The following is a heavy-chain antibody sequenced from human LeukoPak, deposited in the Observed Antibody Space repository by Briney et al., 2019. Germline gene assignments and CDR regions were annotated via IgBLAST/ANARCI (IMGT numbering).Heavy chain of an antibody. V-gene: IGHV1-8*01. CDR2: MNPKSGNT. Sequence: ASVKVSCKASVYIFTTYGINWVRQAAGQGLEWMGWMNPKSGNTGYAQNFRGRVTMTRNTSITTSYMELSSLRSEDTAVYFCARASRTYFGDYLYYFDSWGQGTQVTVSS. D-gene: IGHD4-17*01. CDR3: ARASRTYFGDYLYYFDS. J-gene: IGHJ4*02. CDR1: VYIFTTYG.